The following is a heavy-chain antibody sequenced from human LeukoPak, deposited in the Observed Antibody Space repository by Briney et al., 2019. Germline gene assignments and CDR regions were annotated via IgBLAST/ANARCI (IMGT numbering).Heavy chain of an antibody. D-gene: IGHD6-13*01. CDR3: ARGGIAAAGSFDY. J-gene: IGHJ4*02. Sequence: GASVKVSFKASGGTFSSYAISWVRQAPGQGLEWMGGIISIFGTANYAQKFQGRVTITADESTSTAYMELSSLRSEDTAVYYCARGGIAAAGSFDYWGQGTLVTVSS. CDR2: IISIFGTA. CDR1: GGTFSSYA. V-gene: IGHV1-69*13.